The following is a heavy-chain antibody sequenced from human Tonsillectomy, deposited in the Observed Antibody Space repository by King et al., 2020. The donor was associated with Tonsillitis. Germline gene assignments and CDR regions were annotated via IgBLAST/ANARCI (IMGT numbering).Heavy chain of an antibody. CDR2: VNPRDGGT. CDR3: ARGGDLQRAPSRYLDH. V-gene: IGHV1-46*04. CDR1: GYTFISYY. J-gene: IGHJ4*02. Sequence: VQLVQSGAEVKKPGASVKISCKTSGYTFISYYIDWVRQAPGQGLEWMGIVNPRDGGTNSAQTLDARFSMTRDTSTNTVYMEENSLRSEDTAIFFCARGGDLQRAPSRYLDHWGQGPLVTVPS. D-gene: IGHD3-16*02.